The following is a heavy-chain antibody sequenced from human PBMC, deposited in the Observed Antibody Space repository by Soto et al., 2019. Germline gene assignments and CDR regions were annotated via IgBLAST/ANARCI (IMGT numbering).Heavy chain of an antibody. Sequence: EVQLVESGGGLVKPGGSLRLSCAASGFTFSSHSMNWVRQAPGRGLEWVSSMSSSGTYIYYADSVKGRFTISRDNAKNSLYLQKNSLRADDTGVYYCARGYYYDSSGCIDLWGQGTLVTVSS. CDR2: MSSSGTYI. CDR1: GFTFSSHS. CDR3: ARGYYYDSSGCIDL. D-gene: IGHD3-22*01. V-gene: IGHV3-21*01. J-gene: IGHJ5*02.